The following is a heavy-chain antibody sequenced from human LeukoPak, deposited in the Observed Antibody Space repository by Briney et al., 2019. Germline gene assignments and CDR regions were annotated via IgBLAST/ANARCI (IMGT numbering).Heavy chain of an antibody. J-gene: IGHJ4*02. CDR2: IYYSGST. Sequence: SETLSLTCTVSGGSISSYYWSWIRQPPGKGLEWIGYIYYSGSTNYNPSLKSRVTISVDTSKNQFSLKLSSVTAADTAVYYCASGYATLFDYWGQGTLVTVSS. CDR1: GGSISSYY. D-gene: IGHD5-12*01. CDR3: ASGYATLFDY. V-gene: IGHV4-59*01.